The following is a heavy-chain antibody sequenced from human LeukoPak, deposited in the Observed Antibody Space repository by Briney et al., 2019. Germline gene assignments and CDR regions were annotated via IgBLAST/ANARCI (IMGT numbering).Heavy chain of an antibody. CDR3: ARVQDYDSSGHYLGY. CDR2: INDSGST. D-gene: IGHD3-22*01. CDR1: GGSISSYY. J-gene: IGHJ4*02. Sequence: SETLSLTCTVSGGSISSYYWSWIRQPPGKGLEWIGEINDSGSTNYNPSLKSRVTISVDTSKNQFSLKVNSVTAADTAVYYCARVQDYDSSGHYLGYWGQGILVTVSS. V-gene: IGHV4-34*01.